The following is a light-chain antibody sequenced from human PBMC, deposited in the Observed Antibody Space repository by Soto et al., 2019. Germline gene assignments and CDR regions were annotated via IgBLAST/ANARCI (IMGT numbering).Light chain of an antibody. CDR2: VGPEGIVA. CDR1: NGYSDYK. V-gene: IGLV9-49*03. CDR3: GADHGSGTHFLKV. Sequence: QLVLTQPPSASASLGASVTLTCTLSNGYSDYKVDWYQQRPGKGPRLVMRVGPEGIVASKGDGIPDRFSVLGSGRNRYLTIKNIQEEGESDYHCGADHGSGTHFLKVFGGGIKLTVL. J-gene: IGLJ2*01.